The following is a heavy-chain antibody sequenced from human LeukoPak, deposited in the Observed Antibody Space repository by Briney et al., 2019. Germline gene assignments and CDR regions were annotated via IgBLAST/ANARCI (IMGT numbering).Heavy chain of an antibody. CDR2: MNPNNGDT. V-gene: IGHV1-8*01. CDR1: GYSFTSYE. D-gene: IGHD3-3*01. J-gene: IGHJ3*02. CDR3: ARRLAPYYDFWSGAGAFDI. Sequence: ASVKVSCKASGYSFTSYEINWVRQATGQGLEWMGRMNPNNGDTDFAQRFQGRVTMTRNTSISTAYMELSSLRFEDTAVYFCARRLAPYYDFWSGAGAFDIWGQGTMVTVSS.